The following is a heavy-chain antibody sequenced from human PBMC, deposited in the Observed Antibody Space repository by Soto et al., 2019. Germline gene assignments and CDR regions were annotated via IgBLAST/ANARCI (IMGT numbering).Heavy chain of an antibody. J-gene: IGHJ4*02. D-gene: IGHD3-10*01. CDR1: GFTFSDYY. V-gene: IGHV3-11*05. Sequence: GGSLRLSCAASGFTFSDYYMSWIRQAPGKGLEWVSYISSSSSYTNYADSVKGRFTISRDNAKNSLYLQMNSLRAEDTAVYYCARVLTYYYGSGSYYPDYWGQGTLVTVSS. CDR3: ARVLTYYYGSGSYYPDY. CDR2: ISSSSSYT.